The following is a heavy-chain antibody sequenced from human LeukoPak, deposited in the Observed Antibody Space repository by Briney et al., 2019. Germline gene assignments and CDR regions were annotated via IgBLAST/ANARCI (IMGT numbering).Heavy chain of an antibody. D-gene: IGHD3-10*01. CDR1: GFTFSSYG. V-gene: IGHV3-30*18. Sequence: GGSLRLSCAASGFTFSSYGMHWVRQAPGKGLEWVAVISYDGSNKYYADSVKGRFTISRDNSKNTLYLQMNSLRAEDTAVYYCANLLGSSFDYWGQGTLVTVSS. CDR3: ANLLGSSFDY. J-gene: IGHJ4*02. CDR2: ISYDGSNK.